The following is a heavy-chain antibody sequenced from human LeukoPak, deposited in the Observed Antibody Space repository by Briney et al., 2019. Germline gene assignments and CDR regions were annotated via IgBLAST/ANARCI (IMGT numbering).Heavy chain of an antibody. Sequence: GGSLRLSCAASGFTFSSYGMHWVRQAPGKGLEWVADIWYDGSNKYYADSVKGRFTISRDNFKITLYLQMNSLRAEYTAVYYCARTMRPILAGYYSLDYWGQGTLVTVSS. J-gene: IGHJ4*02. CDR1: GFTFSSYG. CDR2: IWYDGSNK. V-gene: IGHV3-33*01. D-gene: IGHD3-9*01. CDR3: ARTMRPILAGYYSLDY.